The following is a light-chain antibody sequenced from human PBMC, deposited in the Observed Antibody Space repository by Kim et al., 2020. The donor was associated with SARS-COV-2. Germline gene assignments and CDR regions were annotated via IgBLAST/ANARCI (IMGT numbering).Light chain of an antibody. V-gene: IGKV3-15*01. Sequence: CTGERATLSCRASQSVSSNLAWYQQKPGQAPRLLIYGASTRATGIPARFSGSGSGTEFTLTISSLQSEDFAVYYCQQYNNWPPLTFGGGTKVDIK. CDR1: QSVSSN. CDR3: QQYNNWPPLT. J-gene: IGKJ4*01. CDR2: GAS.